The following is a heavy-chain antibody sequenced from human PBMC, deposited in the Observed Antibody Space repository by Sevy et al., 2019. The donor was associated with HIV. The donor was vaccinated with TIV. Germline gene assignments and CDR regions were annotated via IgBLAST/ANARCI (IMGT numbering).Heavy chain of an antibody. D-gene: IGHD2-8*02. CDR2: IRYDGSNK. Sequence: GGSLRLSCAASRFSFNGYGMHWVRQAPGKGLEWVAFIRYDGSNKYYADSVKGRFTISRDDSKNTLYLQMNSLRAEDTALYYRARGTPSFCTGGVCFNWFDPWGQGTLVTVSS. CDR1: RFSFNGYG. CDR3: ARGTPSFCTGGVCFNWFDP. V-gene: IGHV3-30*02. J-gene: IGHJ5*02.